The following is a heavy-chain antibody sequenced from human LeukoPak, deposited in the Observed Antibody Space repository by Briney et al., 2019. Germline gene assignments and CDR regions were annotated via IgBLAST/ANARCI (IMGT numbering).Heavy chain of an antibody. CDR3: ATHCAGGSCYSH. D-gene: IGHD2-15*01. J-gene: IGHJ4*02. CDR2: ISADNGDT. CDR1: GYTFSSYG. V-gene: IGHV1-18*01. Sequence: GASVKVSCKASGYTFSSYGIIWVRQAPGQGLEWMGWISADNGDTNYAQNLQGRVTMTTDTSTSTAYMELRSLRSDDTAVYYCATHCAGGSCYSHWGQGTLVTVSS.